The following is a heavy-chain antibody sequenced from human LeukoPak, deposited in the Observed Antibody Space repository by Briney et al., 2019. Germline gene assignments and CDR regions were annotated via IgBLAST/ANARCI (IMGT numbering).Heavy chain of an antibody. D-gene: IGHD5-18*01. CDR2: FYYSGST. CDR1: GGSISTYY. J-gene: IGHJ6*03. CDR3: ARARGYSYGSYVDV. Sequence: SETLSLTCTVSGGSISTYYWGWIRQPPGKGLEWIGSFYYSGSTYYNPSLKSRVTISVDTSKNRFSLKLSSVTAADTAVYYCARARGYSYGSYVDVWGKGTTVTVSS. V-gene: IGHV4-39*07.